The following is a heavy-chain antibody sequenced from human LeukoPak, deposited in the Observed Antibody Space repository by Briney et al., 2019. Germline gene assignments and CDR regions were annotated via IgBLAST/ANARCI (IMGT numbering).Heavy chain of an antibody. CDR1: GFTFSSYV. Sequence: GGSLRLSCAASGFTFSSYVMSWVRQAPGKGLEWVSAIGGYSLTVYNAQSLKGRLTVSRDNSKNTLYLQVTDLRVDDTAVYYCAKGQMVRGVTTSYYMDAWGKGTRVTVSS. J-gene: IGHJ6*03. D-gene: IGHD3-10*01. V-gene: IGHV3-23*01. CDR2: IGGYSLTV. CDR3: AKGQMVRGVTTSYYMDA.